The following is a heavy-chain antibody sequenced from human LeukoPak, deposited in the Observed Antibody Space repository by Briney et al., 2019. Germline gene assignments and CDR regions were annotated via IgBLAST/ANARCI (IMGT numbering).Heavy chain of an antibody. CDR2: IIPIFGTA. CDR1: GYTFTGYY. D-gene: IGHD3-10*01. J-gene: IGHJ3*02. V-gene: IGHV1-69*06. Sequence: GASVKVSCKASGYTFTGYYMHWVRQAPGQGLEWMGGIIPIFGTANYAQKFQGRVTITADKSTSTAYMELSSLRSEDTAVYYCARVDGRYYYGSGSYSLALDAFDIWGQGTMVTVSS. CDR3: ARVDGRYYYGSGSYSLALDAFDI.